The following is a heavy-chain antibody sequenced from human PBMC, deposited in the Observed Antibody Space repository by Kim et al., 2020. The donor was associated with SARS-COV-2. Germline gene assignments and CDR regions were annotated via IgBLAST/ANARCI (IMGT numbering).Heavy chain of an antibody. D-gene: IGHD5-18*01. CDR3: ARRDVDTAMVLDY. V-gene: IGHV4-30-2*05. Sequence: STPSLNSRVTISVDTSKNQCSLKLSSVTAADTAVYYCARRDVDTAMVLDYWGQGTLVTVSS. J-gene: IGHJ4*02.